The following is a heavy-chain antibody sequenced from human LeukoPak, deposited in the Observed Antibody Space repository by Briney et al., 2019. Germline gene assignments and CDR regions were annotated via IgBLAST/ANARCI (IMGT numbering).Heavy chain of an antibody. D-gene: IGHD2-2*02. V-gene: IGHV3-33*01. CDR1: GFTFSNFG. CDR2: IWYDGSNK. Sequence: GGSLRLSCAASGFTFSNFGMHWVRQAPGKGLEWVAVIWYDGSNKYYADSVKGRFTISRDNSKNTLYLQMNSLRAEDTAVYYCARAGLGYCSSTSCYTERYRDNWFDPWGQGTLVTVSS. J-gene: IGHJ5*02. CDR3: ARAGLGYCSSTSCYTERYRDNWFDP.